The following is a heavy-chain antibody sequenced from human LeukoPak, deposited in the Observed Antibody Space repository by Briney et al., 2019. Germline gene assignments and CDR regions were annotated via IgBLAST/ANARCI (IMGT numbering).Heavy chain of an antibody. CDR3: ARGSSYGYVAYFDY. D-gene: IGHD5-18*01. CDR1: GYTFTRYG. Sequence: GGLVKVSCKASGYTFTRYGISWVRQAPGQGLEWMGWISAYNGNTNYAQKLQGRVTMTTDTSTSTAYMELRSLRSDDTAVYYCARGSSYGYVAYFDYWGQGSLVTVSS. V-gene: IGHV1-18*01. J-gene: IGHJ4*02. CDR2: ISAYNGNT.